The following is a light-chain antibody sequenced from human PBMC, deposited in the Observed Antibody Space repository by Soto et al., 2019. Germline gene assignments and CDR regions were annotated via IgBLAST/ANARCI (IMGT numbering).Light chain of an antibody. J-gene: IGLJ2*01. CDR2: EVT. CDR1: GSDIAVYDF. CDR3: SSYAGSNTVV. Sequence: QSALTQPPSASGSPGPSVTISCAGSGSDIAVYDFVSWYQQHTGTAPKLIIYEVTKRPSGVPDRFSGSKSASTASLTVSGLQAEDEADYYCSSYAGSNTVVFGGGTKLTVL. V-gene: IGLV2-8*01.